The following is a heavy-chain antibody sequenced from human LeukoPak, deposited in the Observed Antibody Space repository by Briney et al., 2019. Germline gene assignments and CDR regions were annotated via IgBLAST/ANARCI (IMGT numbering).Heavy chain of an antibody. J-gene: IGHJ4*02. V-gene: IGHV3-48*03. Sequence: GGSLRLSCAASGLTFSSYKMNWVRQAPGKGVEWVSYISGSGGTIYYADSVRGRITISRDNANNALYLQMNSLRAEDTAVYYCATVDIAAPAGDYWGQGTLVTVSS. D-gene: IGHD6-13*01. CDR3: ATVDIAAPAGDY. CDR2: ISGSGGTI. CDR1: GLTFSSYK.